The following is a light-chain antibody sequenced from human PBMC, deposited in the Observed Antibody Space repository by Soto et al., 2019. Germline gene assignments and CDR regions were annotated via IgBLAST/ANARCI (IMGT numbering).Light chain of an antibody. CDR1: QSIGRF. Sequence: DIQMTQSPSTLSASVGDRVTITCRASQSIGRFLAWYQHQPGKAPKLLIYDASTLESGVPSRFSGTGSGTEFTFSITSLQPEDFGTYYCQQCYSSITFGQGTRLEIK. CDR2: DAS. CDR3: QQCYSSIT. J-gene: IGKJ5*01. V-gene: IGKV1-5*01.